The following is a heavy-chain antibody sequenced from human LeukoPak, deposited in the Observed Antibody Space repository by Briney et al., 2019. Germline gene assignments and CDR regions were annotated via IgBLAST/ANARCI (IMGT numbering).Heavy chain of an antibody. CDR1: GYTFTSYD. CDR2: MNPNSGNT. V-gene: IGHV1-8*03. J-gene: IGHJ6*03. Sequence: ASVKVSCKASGYTFTSYDINWVRQVTGQGLEWMGWMNPNSGNTGYAQKFQGRVTITRNTSISISFMELSSLRSEDTAVYYCARRAVGNSYYYYMDVWGKGTTVTVSS. CDR3: ARRAVGNSYYYYMDV. D-gene: IGHD6-19*01.